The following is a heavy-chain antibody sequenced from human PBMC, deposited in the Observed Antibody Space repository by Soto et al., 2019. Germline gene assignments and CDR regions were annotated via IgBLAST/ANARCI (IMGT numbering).Heavy chain of an antibody. CDR2: IYYSGST. Sequence: SETLSLTCTVSGGSISSYYWTWIRQPPGKGLEWIGYIYYSGSTNYNPSLKSRVTISVDTSKNQFSLKLSSVTAADTAVYYCARRYGGNLDYWGHGTLVTVSS. J-gene: IGHJ4*01. V-gene: IGHV4-59*08. D-gene: IGHD2-15*01. CDR3: ARRYGGNLDY. CDR1: GGSISSYY.